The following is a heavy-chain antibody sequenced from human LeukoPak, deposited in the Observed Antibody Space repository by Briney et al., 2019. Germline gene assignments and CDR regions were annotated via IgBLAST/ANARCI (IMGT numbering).Heavy chain of an antibody. CDR2: MNADGSEK. CDR3: TKGGHLDY. CDR1: GFSFSTFW. Sequence: GGSLRLSCEASGFSFSTFWMAWVRQAPGKGLEWVADMNADGSEKHYLDSVKGRFTISRDNAKNSVYLQMNSLRVEDTATYYCTKGGHLDYWGQGTLVTVSS. V-gene: IGHV3-7*01. J-gene: IGHJ4*02. D-gene: IGHD3-16*01.